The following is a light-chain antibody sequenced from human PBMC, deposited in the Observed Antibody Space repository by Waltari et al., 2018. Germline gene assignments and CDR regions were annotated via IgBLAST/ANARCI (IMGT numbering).Light chain of an antibody. Sequence: QSVLTQPPSVSAAPGQRVTISCSGSRSHIATNYVSLYQQLPGTAPKLLIYDSNKRPSGIPGRFAGSKSGTSATLGITGLQTGDEADYYCGTWDRSLSGGVFGGGTKLTVL. CDR1: RSHIATNY. CDR3: GTWDRSLSGGV. J-gene: IGLJ3*02. CDR2: DSN. V-gene: IGLV1-51*01.